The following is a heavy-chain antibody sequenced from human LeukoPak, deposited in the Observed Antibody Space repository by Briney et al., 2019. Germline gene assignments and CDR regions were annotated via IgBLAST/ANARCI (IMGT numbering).Heavy chain of an antibody. V-gene: IGHV4-34*01. J-gene: IGHJ4*02. D-gene: IGHD3-3*01. CDR1: GGSFSGYY. CDR2: INHSGST. CDR3: ARGGYTCYDFWSGYLKSYYFDY. Sequence: SETLSLPCAVYGGSFSGYYWSWIRQPPGKGLEWIGEINHSGSTNYNPSLKSRVTISVDTSKNQFSLKLSSVTAADTAVYYCARGGYTCYDFWSGYLKSYYFDYWGQGTLVTVSS.